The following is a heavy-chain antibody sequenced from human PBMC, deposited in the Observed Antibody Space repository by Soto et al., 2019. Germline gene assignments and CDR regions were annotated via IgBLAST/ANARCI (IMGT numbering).Heavy chain of an antibody. D-gene: IGHD6-13*01. CDR1: GFTFSSYS. CDR3: AKDVSTQQLRHYFYYYGMDV. CDR2: ISYDGSNA. V-gene: IGHV3-30*18. Sequence: GGSLRLSCAASGFTFSSYSMHWVRQAPGKGLEWVAVISYDGSNAYYADSVKGRFTISRDDSKYTLFLQMNSLRAEDTAVYYCAKDVSTQQLRHYFYYYGMDVWGQGTTVTVSS. J-gene: IGHJ6*02.